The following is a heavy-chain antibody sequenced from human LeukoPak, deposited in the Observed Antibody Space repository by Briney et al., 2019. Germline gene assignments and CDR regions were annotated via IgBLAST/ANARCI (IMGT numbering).Heavy chain of an antibody. CDR1: GGSFSGYY. CDR3: ARGLRSVISSGHWFDP. D-gene: IGHD2-15*01. V-gene: IGHV4-34*01. J-gene: IGHJ5*02. Sequence: PSETLSLTCAVSGGSFSGYYWSWIRQPPGKGLEWIGEINHSESTNYNPSLKSRVRISVDTSKNRLSLKVTSVTAADTAVYYCARGLRSVISSGHWFDPWGQGSLVTVSS. CDR2: INHSEST.